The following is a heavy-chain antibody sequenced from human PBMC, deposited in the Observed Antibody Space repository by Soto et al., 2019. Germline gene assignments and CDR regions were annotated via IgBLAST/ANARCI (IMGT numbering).Heavy chain of an antibody. CDR1: GFTFSSYS. Sequence: EVQLVESGGGLVKPGGSLRLSCAVSGFTFSSYSMNWVRQAPGKGLEWVSSISSSSSYIYYADSVKGRFTISRDNAKNSLYLQMNSLRAEDTAVYYCATVRGAGVDYWGQGTLVTVSS. V-gene: IGHV3-21*01. D-gene: IGHD3-10*01. CDR2: ISSSSSYI. J-gene: IGHJ4*02. CDR3: ATVRGAGVDY.